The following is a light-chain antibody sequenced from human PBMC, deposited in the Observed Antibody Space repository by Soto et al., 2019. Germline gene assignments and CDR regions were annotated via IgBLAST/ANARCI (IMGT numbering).Light chain of an antibody. J-gene: IGKJ2*01. V-gene: IGKV1-39*01. CDR1: QSISSY. CDR2: AAS. CDR3: QQSYCTPYT. Sequence: DIQMTQSPSSLSASVGDRVTITCRASQSISSYLNWYQQKPGKAPKLLIYAASILQSGVPSRFSGSGSGTDFTLTISSLQPEDFATYYCQQSYCTPYTFGQGTKLEIK.